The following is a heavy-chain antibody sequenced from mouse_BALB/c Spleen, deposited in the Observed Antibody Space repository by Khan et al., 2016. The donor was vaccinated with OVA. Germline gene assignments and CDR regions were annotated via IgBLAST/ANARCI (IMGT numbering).Heavy chain of an antibody. Sequence: QVQLQQSGAELARPGASVKMSCKASGYTFTSYTIHWIKKRPGQGLEWIGYINPSNGYTNYNQKFKEKATLTTDKSSTTAYLQLSRLTADDSAVYNCVRDGAYHRNDGWFAYWGQGTLVTVSA. V-gene: IGHV1-4*01. J-gene: IGHJ3*01. D-gene: IGHD2-14*01. CDR3: VRDGAYHRNDGWFAY. CDR1: GYTFTSYT. CDR2: INPSNGYT.